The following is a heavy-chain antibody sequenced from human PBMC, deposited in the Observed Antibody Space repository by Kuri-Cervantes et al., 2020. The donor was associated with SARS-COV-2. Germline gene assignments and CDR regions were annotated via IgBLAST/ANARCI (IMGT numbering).Heavy chain of an antibody. D-gene: IGHD2-21*02. CDR2: ISSSSSYI. CDR1: GFTFSSYS. CDR3: ARAVVVTAMPFGY. V-gene: IGHV3-21*01. Sequence: GESLKISCAASGFTFSSYSMNWVCQAPGKGLEWVSSISSSSSYIYYADSVKGRFTISRDNAKNSLYPQMNSLRAEDTAVYYCARAVVVTAMPFGYWGQGTLVTVSS. J-gene: IGHJ4*02.